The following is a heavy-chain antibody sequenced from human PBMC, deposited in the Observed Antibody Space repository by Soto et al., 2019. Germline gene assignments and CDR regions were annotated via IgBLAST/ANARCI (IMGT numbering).Heavy chain of an antibody. V-gene: IGHV4-39*01. CDR3: ASFPAIFGGVTSYYYMDV. Sequence: SETLSLTCTVSGGSISSSSYYWGWIRQPPGKGLEWIGSIYYSGSTYYNPSLKSRVTISVDTSKNQFSLKLSSVTAADTAVYYCASFPAIFGGVTSYYYMDVWGKGTTVTVSS. CDR1: GGSISSSSYY. J-gene: IGHJ6*03. D-gene: IGHD3-16*01. CDR2: IYYSGST.